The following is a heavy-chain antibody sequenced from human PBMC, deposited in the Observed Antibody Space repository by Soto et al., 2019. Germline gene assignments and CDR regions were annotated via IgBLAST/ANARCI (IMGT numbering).Heavy chain of an antibody. D-gene: IGHD2-15*01. J-gene: IGHJ4*02. CDR3: ARESRYCSGGSCYFLPGIDY. V-gene: IGHV1-3*01. CDR1: GYSFTSYA. CDR2: INAVIGTA. Sequence: ASVKVSCKASGYSFTSYAIQWVRQAPRQRLEWMGGINAVIGTAKIAQKFQGRVTITTDTSTSTAYMEVSSLRSEDTAVYYCARESRYCSGGSCYFLPGIDYWGQGTLVTVSS.